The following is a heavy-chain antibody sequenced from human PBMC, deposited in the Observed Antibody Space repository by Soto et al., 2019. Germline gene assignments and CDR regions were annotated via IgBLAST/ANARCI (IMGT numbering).Heavy chain of an antibody. CDR3: ARRGEELELPDY. CDR1: GGSISSSSYY. V-gene: IGHV4-39*01. D-gene: IGHD1-7*01. Sequence: QLQLQESGPGLVKPSETLSLTCTVSGGSISSSSYYWGWIRQPPGKGPEWIGSIYYSGSTYYNPSLKSRVTITVDTSKNPFSLKPSSVTAADTAVYYCARRGEELELPDYWGQGTVVTVSS. J-gene: IGHJ4*02. CDR2: IYYSGST.